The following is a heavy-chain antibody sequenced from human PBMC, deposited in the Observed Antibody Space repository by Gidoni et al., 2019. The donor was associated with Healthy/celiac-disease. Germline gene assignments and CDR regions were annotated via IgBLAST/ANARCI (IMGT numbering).Heavy chain of an antibody. Sequence: EVQLVESGGGLVQPGRSLRLSCTASGFTFGDYAMSWFRQAPGKGLGWVGFIRSKAYGGTTEYAASVKGRFTISRDDSKSIAYLQMNSLKTEDTAVYYCTRDLSDSSGWYRFYRDYWGQGTLVTVSS. CDR2: IRSKAYGGTT. D-gene: IGHD6-19*01. J-gene: IGHJ4*02. CDR3: TRDLSDSSGWYRFYRDY. V-gene: IGHV3-49*03. CDR1: GFTFGDYA.